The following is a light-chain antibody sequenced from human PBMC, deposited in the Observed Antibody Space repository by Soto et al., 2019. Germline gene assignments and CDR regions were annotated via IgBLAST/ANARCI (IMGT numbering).Light chain of an antibody. CDR2: DAS. Sequence: DIQMTQSPSTLSASVGDRVTITCRASQSISSWLAWYQQKPGKAPQLLIYDASSLESGVPSRFSGSGSGTEFPLTISSLQPDDFAVYYCQQYGSSPITFGQGTRLEIK. V-gene: IGKV1-5*01. CDR3: QQYGSSPIT. J-gene: IGKJ5*01. CDR1: QSISSW.